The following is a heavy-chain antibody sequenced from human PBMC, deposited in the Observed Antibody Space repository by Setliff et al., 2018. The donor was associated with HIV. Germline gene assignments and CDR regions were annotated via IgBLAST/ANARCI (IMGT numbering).Heavy chain of an antibody. Sequence: PSETLSLTCSVSGDSISSGSYFWGWIRQTPGKGLVWIGNIYYTGFAYYNPSLKSRVTISLDTSKTHFFLNLTSVTDADTAVYFCTREGRGDPAMATTRIDYWGQGKLVTVSS. V-gene: IGHV4-39*02. CDR2: IYYTGFA. CDR1: GDSISSGSYF. D-gene: IGHD1-1*01. J-gene: IGHJ4*02. CDR3: TREGRGDPAMATTRIDY.